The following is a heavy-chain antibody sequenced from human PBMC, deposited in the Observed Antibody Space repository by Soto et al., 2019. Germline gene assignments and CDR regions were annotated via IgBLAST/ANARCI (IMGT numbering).Heavy chain of an antibody. CDR2: ISYDGSNK. CDR1: GFTFSSYG. D-gene: IGHD2-15*01. V-gene: IGHV3-30*18. J-gene: IGHJ3*02. CDR3: AKEGYGDAFDI. Sequence: QVQLVESGGGVVQPGRSLRLSCAASGFTFSSYGMHWVRQAPGKGLEWVAVISYDGSNKYYADSVKGRFTISRDNSKNTLYLQMNSLRAEDTAVYYCAKEGYGDAFDIWGQGTMVTVSS.